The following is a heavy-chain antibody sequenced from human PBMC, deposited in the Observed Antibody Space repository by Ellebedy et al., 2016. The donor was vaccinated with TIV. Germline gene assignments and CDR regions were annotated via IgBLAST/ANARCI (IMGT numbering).Heavy chain of an antibody. J-gene: IGHJ4*02. Sequence: GESLKISCAASGFTFSSYTMNWVRQAPGKGLEWVSYISNSSSTIYYTDSVKGRFTISRDSAKNSLYLQMNSLRAEDTAVYYCARENDFDWLSLGPFDYWGQGTLVTVSS. CDR1: GFTFSSYT. CDR3: ARENDFDWLSLGPFDY. CDR2: ISNSSSTI. D-gene: IGHD3-9*01. V-gene: IGHV3-48*01.